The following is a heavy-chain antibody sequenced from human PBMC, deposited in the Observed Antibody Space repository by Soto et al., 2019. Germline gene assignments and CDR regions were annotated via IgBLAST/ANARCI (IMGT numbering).Heavy chain of an antibody. CDR3: ASAKGYCSGGSCYSWIWFDP. CDR2: IYHSGST. J-gene: IGHJ5*02. Sequence: SETLSLTCAVSGGSISSGGYSWSWIRQPPGKGLEWIGYIYHSGSTYYNPSPKSRVTISVDRSKNQFSLKLSSVTAADTAVYYCASAKGYCSGGSCYSWIWFDPWGQGTLVTVSS. D-gene: IGHD2-15*01. V-gene: IGHV4-30-2*01. CDR1: GGSISSGGYS.